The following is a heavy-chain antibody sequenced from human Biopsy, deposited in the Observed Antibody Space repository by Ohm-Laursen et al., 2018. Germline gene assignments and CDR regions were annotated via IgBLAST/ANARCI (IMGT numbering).Heavy chain of an antibody. V-gene: IGHV4-39*01. J-gene: IGHJ5*02. CDR3: ARHPTGFWFDP. Sequence: SDTLSLTCTVSGVSISVDGYYWAWIRQLPGKGLDWIGYIYHSGTTYYNPSLQSRVTMSVDTSKNQFSLNLTSVTAADTAVYYCARHPTGFWFDPWGQGTLVIVSS. CDR1: GVSISVDGYY. CDR2: IYHSGTT.